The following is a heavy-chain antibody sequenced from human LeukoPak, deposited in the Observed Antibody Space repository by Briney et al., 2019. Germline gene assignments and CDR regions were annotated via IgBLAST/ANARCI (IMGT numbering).Heavy chain of an antibody. CDR1: GYTFTSYG. Sequence: EASVKVSCKASGYTFTSYGISWVRQAPGQGLEWIGWIVVGSGNTNYAQKFQERVTITRDMSTSTAYMELSSLRSEDTAVYYCAADSQADFWSGYLYYYYYYMDVWGKGTTVTVSS. D-gene: IGHD3-3*01. J-gene: IGHJ6*03. CDR3: AADSQADFWSGYLYYYYYYMDV. V-gene: IGHV1-58*02. CDR2: IVVGSGNT.